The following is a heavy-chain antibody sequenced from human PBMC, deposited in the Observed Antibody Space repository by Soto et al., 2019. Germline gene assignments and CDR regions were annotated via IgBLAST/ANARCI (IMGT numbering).Heavy chain of an antibody. J-gene: IGHJ6*02. D-gene: IGHD3-3*01. CDR2: IYYSGST. CDR3: ARRDYDFWSGYGYYYYGMDV. V-gene: IGHV4-39*01. CDR1: GGSISSSSYY. Sequence: SETLSLTCTVSGGSISSSSYYWGWIRQPPGKGLEWIGSIYYSGSTYYNPSLKSRVTISVDTSKNQFSLKLSSVTAADTAVYYCARRDYDFWSGYGYYYYGMDVCGQGTTVTVSS.